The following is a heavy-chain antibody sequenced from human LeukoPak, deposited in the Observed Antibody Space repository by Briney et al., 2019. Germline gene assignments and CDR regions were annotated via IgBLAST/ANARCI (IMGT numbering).Heavy chain of an antibody. CDR3: AKDSSSSSWYNSFGY. Sequence: GGSLRLSCAASGFTLSNYAMNWGPHAPGKGLEWVSAISGSGGSTYYADSVKGRFTISRDNSKNTLYLQMNSLRAEDTAVYYCAKDSSSSSWYNSFGYWGQGSLVTVSS. V-gene: IGHV3-23*01. CDR1: GFTLSNYA. D-gene: IGHD6-13*01. J-gene: IGHJ4*02. CDR2: ISGSGGST.